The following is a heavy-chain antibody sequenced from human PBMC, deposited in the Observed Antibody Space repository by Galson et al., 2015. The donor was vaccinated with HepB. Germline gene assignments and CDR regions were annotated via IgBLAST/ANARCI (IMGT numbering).Heavy chain of an antibody. CDR2: ISTDSSTI. D-gene: IGHD6-19*01. V-gene: IGHV3-48*02. CDR1: GFTFSSYT. J-gene: IGHJ1*01. CDR3: GSGPTRYTGWYRGLHKFFQH. Sequence: SLRLSCAASGFTFSSYTMNWVRQAPGKGLEWLSYISTDSSTIYYADSVKGRFTTSRDNAKNMVYLRMNSLRDEDTAVYYCGSGPTRYTGWYRGLHKFFQHWGQGTLVTVSS.